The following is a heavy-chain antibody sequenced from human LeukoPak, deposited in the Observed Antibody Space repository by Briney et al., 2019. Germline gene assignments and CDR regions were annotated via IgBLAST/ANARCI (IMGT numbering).Heavy chain of an antibody. Sequence: GGSLRVSCAVSGLSFRHAWMTWVRQAPGKGLQWVGRIKSRADGETTDYGAPVTGRFTISRDDSKNTMYLQMNSLKIEDTALYYCKTHSPAPAGVFVDYWGQGTVVTVSS. CDR2: IKSRADGETT. V-gene: IGHV3-15*01. CDR1: GLSFRHAW. J-gene: IGHJ4*02. CDR3: KTHSPAPAGVFVDY. D-gene: IGHD6-13*01.